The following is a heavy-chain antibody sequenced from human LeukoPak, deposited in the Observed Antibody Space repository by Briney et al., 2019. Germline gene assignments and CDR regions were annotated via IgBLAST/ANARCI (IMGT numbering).Heavy chain of an antibody. CDR2: IRSTSET. J-gene: IGHJ5*02. CDR3: ARDAGNSGYGCDL. Sequence: GGSLRPSFEAPGFISSQFGFNWVGQAPGRGRDWVSHIRSTSETFYADSVKGRFTISRDHARNSLYLQMNNLRGEDTAIYYCARDAGNSGYGCDLWGQGTLVTVSS. V-gene: IGHV3-48*01. D-gene: IGHD5-12*01. CDR1: GFISSQFG.